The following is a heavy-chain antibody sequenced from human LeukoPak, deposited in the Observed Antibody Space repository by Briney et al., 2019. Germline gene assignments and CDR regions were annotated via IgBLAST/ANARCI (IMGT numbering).Heavy chain of an antibody. D-gene: IGHD2-2*02. J-gene: IGHJ5*02. V-gene: IGHV7-4-1*02. CDR1: GYTFTSYA. Sequence: ASVKVSCKASGYTFTSYAMNWVRQAPGQGLEWMGWINTNTGNPTYAQGFTGRFVFSLDTSVSTAYLQISSLKAEDTAVYYCARFKRAATAIGGNWFDPWGQGTLVTVSS. CDR3: ARFKRAATAIGGNWFDP. CDR2: INTNTGNP.